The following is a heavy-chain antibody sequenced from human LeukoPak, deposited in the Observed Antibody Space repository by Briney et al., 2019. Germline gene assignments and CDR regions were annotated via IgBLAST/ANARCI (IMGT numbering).Heavy chain of an antibody. J-gene: IGHJ6*02. CDR1: GFSFSSYS. V-gene: IGHV3-7*01. Sequence: GGSLRLSCAASGFSFSSYSIHWVRQAPGKGLEWVANIKQDGSEKYYVDSVKGRFTISRDNAKNSLYLQMNSLRAEDTAVYYCAGTIVVVPAASKHYYYYGMDVWGQGTTVTVSS. CDR2: IKQDGSEK. CDR3: AGTIVVVPAASKHYYYYGMDV. D-gene: IGHD2-2*01.